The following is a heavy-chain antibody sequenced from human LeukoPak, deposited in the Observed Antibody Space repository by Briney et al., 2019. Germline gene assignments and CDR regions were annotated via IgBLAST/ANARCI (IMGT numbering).Heavy chain of an antibody. CDR2: IKKDGSEK. V-gene: IGHV3-7*01. Sequence: GGSLRLSCAASGFTFTSYWMRSVRPAPGKGLEWVANIKKDGSEKYYANSVKGRFTISRDNAKKPLYLQMSSLRAEDTAVYYCADGYGLFHHCGQGTLVTVAS. CDR1: GFTFTSYW. J-gene: IGHJ1*01. CDR3: ADGYGLFHH. D-gene: IGHD5-24*01.